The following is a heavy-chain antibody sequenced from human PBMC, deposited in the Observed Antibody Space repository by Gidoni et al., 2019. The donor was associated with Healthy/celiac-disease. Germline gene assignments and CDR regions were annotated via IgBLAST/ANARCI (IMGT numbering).Heavy chain of an antibody. V-gene: IGHV3-23*01. CDR3: ATSGGSFYYYYGMDV. J-gene: IGHJ6*02. Sequence: EVQLLESGGGLVQPGGSLRLSCAASGFTFSSYAMSWVRQAPGKGLEWVSAISGSGGSTYYADSVKCRFTISRDNSKNTLYLQMNSLRAEDTAVYYCATSGGSFYYYYGMDVWGQGTTVTVSS. CDR2: ISGSGGST. D-gene: IGHD2-15*01. CDR1: GFTFSSYA.